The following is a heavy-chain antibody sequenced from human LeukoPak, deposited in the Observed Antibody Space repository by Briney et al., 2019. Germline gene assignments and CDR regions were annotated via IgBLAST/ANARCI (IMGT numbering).Heavy chain of an antibody. CDR1: GFTFSSYG. V-gene: IGHV3-23*01. J-gene: IGHJ4*02. CDR3: AKTGFTSGSGFGY. CDR2: ISGSGGAT. Sequence: GGSLRLSCAASGFTFSSYGIHWVRQAPGKGLEWVSAISGSGGATYYADSVKGRFTISRDNSKNTLYLQMNSLRAEDTAVYYCAKTGFTSGSGFGYWGQGTLVTVSS. D-gene: IGHD3-10*01.